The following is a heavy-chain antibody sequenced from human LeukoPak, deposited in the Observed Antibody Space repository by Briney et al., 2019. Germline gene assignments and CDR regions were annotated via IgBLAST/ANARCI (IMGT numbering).Heavy chain of an antibody. Sequence: GGSLRLSCAASGFTFSSYAMSWVRQAPGEGLQWVSGISGSGSSTYYADSVRGRFTISRDNSKNTLYLQMNSLRAEDTAVYYCARERDGWFDPWGQGTLVTVSS. J-gene: IGHJ5*02. CDR1: GFTFSSYA. D-gene: IGHD5-24*01. V-gene: IGHV3-23*01. CDR3: ARERDGWFDP. CDR2: ISGSGSST.